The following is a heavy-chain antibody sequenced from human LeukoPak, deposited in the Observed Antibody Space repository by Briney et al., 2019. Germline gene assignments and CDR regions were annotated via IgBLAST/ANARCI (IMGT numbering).Heavy chain of an antibody. J-gene: IGHJ4*02. V-gene: IGHV4-39*01. CDR3: ARHVIPVAASGGYFDY. Sequence: PSETLSLTCTVSGGSISSSSYYWGWIRQPPGKGLEWIGSIYYSGSTYYNPSLKSRVTISVDASKNQFSLKLSSVTAADTAVYYCARHVIPVAASGGYFDYWGQGTLVTVSS. D-gene: IGHD6-19*01. CDR1: GGSISSSSYY. CDR2: IYYSGST.